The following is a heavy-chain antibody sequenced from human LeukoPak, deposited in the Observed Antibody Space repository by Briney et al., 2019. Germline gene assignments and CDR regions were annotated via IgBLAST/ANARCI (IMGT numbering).Heavy chain of an antibody. CDR3: AREDCSSTSCKENPYYYYYGMDV. D-gene: IGHD2-2*01. CDR1: GYTFTSYG. J-gene: IGHJ6*02. V-gene: IGHV1-18*01. Sequence: ASVRVSSKASGYTFTSYGISWVRQAPGQGLEWGGWISAYNGNTNYAQKLQGRVTMTTDTSTSTAYMELRSLRSDDTAVYYCAREDCSSTSCKENPYYYYYGMDVWGQGTTVTVSS. CDR2: ISAYNGNT.